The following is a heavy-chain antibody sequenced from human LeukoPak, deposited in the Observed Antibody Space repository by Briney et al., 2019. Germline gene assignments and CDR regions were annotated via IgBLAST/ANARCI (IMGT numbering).Heavy chain of an antibody. CDR3: AREPSFGGSGRCDY. Sequence: ASVKVSCKASGYTFTGYYMHWVRQAPGQGLEWMGWINPNSGGTNYAQKFQGRVTMTRDTSISTAYMELSRLRSDDTAVYYCAREPSFGGSGRCDYWGQGTLVTVSS. V-gene: IGHV1-2*02. D-gene: IGHD3-10*01. CDR1: GYTFTGYY. CDR2: INPNSGGT. J-gene: IGHJ4*02.